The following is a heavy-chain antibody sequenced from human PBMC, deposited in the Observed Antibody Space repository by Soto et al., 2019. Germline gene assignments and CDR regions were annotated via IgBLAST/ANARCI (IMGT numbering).Heavy chain of an antibody. CDR2: ISDSGKT. Sequence: QVQLQESGPRLVKPSETLSLTCSVSGGPIRGYYWTWIRQSPGRGLQWLGFISDSGKTNSDASLKGRLAISLDTSRNQFSLSLTSVTAADTALYYCARGRAIYGEWDYFDYWGQGALFTVSS. V-gene: IGHV4-59*01. D-gene: IGHD1-26*01. CDR3: ARGRAIYGEWDYFDY. J-gene: IGHJ4*02. CDR1: GGPIRGYY.